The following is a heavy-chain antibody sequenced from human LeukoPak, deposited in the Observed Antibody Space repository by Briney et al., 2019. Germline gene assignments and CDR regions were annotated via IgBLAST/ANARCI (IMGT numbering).Heavy chain of an antibody. CDR3: ARELLHYYMDV. J-gene: IGHJ6*03. CDR2: IIPILGIA. CDR1: GGTFSSYA. Sequence: GASVKVSCKASGGTFSSYAISWVRQAPGQGLEWMGRIIPILGIANYAQKFQGRVTITADESTSTAYMELSSLRSEDTAVYYCARELLHYYMDVWGKGTTVTVSS. V-gene: IGHV1-69*04.